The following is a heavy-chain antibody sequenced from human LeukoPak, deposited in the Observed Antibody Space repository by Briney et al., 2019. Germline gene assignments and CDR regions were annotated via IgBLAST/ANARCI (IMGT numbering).Heavy chain of an antibody. V-gene: IGHV3-30*18. D-gene: IGHD1-26*01. CDR2: ISFDGRKK. Sequence: RSLRLSCAASGFIFSTYGMHWVRQGPGKGLEWVAVISFDGRKKDYADPVKGRFTISRDNSKNTLYLQMNSLRAEDTAVYYCAKDLYRRVGGTFDYWGQGTLATVSS. J-gene: IGHJ4*02. CDR1: GFIFSTYG. CDR3: AKDLYRRVGGTFDY.